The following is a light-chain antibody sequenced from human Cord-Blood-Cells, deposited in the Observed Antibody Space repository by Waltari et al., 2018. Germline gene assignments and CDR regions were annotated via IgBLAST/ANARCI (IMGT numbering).Light chain of an antibody. J-gene: IGKJ2*03. CDR1: QSISSY. Sequence: DIQMTQSPSSLSASVGDRVTITCRASQSISSYLNWYQQKPGKATKLLIYVASSLHSGVPSRFSGSGSGTDFTLTISSLQPEDFATYYCQQSYSTPYSFGQGTKLEIK. V-gene: IGKV1-39*01. CDR3: QQSYSTPYS. CDR2: VAS.